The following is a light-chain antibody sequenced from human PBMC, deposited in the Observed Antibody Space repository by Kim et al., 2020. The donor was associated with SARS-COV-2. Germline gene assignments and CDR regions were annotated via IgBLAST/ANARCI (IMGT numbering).Light chain of an antibody. CDR3: NSRDSNDNVL. J-gene: IGLJ2*01. Sequence: ALGQTVRITCQGDSLRSYYATWYQQKPGQATILVIYGKDNRPSGIPDRFSGSSSGNTASLTITGTQAGDEADYYCNSRDSNDNVLFGGGTQLTVL. CDR1: SLRSYY. V-gene: IGLV3-19*01. CDR2: GKD.